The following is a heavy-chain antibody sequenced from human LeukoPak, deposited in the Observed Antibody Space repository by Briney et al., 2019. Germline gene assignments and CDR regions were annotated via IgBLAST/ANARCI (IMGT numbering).Heavy chain of an antibody. CDR3: ARGPATLATYYYDSSGYAAFDY. Sequence: ASVKVSCKASGYTFTSYGISWVRQAPGQGLEWMGWISAYNGNTNYAQKLQGRVTMTTDTSTSTAYMELRSLRSDDTAVYYCARGPATLATYYYDSSGYAAFDYWGQGTLVTVS. V-gene: IGHV1-18*01. CDR1: GYTFTSYG. CDR2: ISAYNGNT. D-gene: IGHD3-22*01. J-gene: IGHJ4*02.